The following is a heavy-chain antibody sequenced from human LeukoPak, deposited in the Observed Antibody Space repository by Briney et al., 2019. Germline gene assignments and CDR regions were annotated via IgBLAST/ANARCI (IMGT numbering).Heavy chain of an antibody. CDR1: GYTFTGYY. CDR3: ARDGGTAMVTYYYYMDV. CDR2: INPNSGGT. Sequence: GASVKVSCKASGYTFTGYYMHWVRRAPGQGLEWMGWINPNSGGTNYAQKFQGRVTMTRDTSISTAYMELSRLRSDDTAVYYCARDGGTAMVTYYYYMDVWGKGTTVTISS. D-gene: IGHD5-18*01. V-gene: IGHV1-2*02. J-gene: IGHJ6*03.